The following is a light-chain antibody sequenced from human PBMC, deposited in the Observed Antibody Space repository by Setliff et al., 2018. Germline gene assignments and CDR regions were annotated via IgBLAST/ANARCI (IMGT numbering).Light chain of an antibody. J-gene: IGLJ1*01. CDR1: SSDVGGYNY. V-gene: IGLV2-14*01. Sequence: SALTQPASVSGSPGQSITISCTGTSSDVGGYNYVSWYQQHPGKAPKLMTYDVSKRPSGISNRFSGSKSGNTAPLTISGLQAEDEADYYCTSYTSSSTYVFGTGTKVTVL. CDR3: TSYTSSSTYV. CDR2: DVS.